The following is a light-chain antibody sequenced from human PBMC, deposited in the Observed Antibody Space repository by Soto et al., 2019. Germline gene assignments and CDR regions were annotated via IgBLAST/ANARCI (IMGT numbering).Light chain of an antibody. Sequence: EIVLTQSPGTLSLSPGERSTLSCRASQSVSSSYLAWYQQKPGQAPRLLIYGASSRATGIPDRFSGSGSGTDFTLIISSLQPEDFATFYCQQSYNIPITFGQGTKVDIK. CDR3: QQSYNIPIT. V-gene: IGKV3-20*01. J-gene: IGKJ1*01. CDR1: QSVSSSY. CDR2: GAS.